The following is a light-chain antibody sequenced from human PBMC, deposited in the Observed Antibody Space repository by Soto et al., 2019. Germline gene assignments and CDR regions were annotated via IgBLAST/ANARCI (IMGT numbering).Light chain of an antibody. CDR3: SSYTSGSTLVV. CDR2: DVS. V-gene: IGLV2-14*01. Sequence: QSALTQPASVSGSPGQSITISCTGTSSDVGGYNYVSWYQQHQGKAPKLMIYDVSNRHSGVSNRFSGSKSGNTASLTISGLQAEDEADYYCSSYTSGSTLVVFGGGTKLTVL. J-gene: IGLJ2*01. CDR1: SSDVGGYNY.